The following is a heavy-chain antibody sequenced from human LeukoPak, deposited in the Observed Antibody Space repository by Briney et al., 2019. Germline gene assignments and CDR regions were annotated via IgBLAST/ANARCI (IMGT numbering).Heavy chain of an antibody. CDR3: ARCVIYWGYDKSDYYTDV. CDR2: TYYRSKWYN. J-gene: IGHJ6*03. D-gene: IGHD5-12*01. Sequence: SRTLSLTCAISGDSVSSNSAAWNWIRQSPSRGLEWLGRTYYRSKWYNDYAVSVRSRITINPDTSKNQFSLPLNSVTPEDTAVYYCARCVIYWGYDKSDYYTDVWGKGTTVTVSS. V-gene: IGHV6-1*01. CDR1: GDSVSSNSAA.